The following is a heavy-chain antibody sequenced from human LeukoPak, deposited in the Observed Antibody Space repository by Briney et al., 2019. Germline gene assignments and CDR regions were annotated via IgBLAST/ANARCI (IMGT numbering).Heavy chain of an antibody. D-gene: IGHD3-3*01. J-gene: IGHJ4*02. CDR2: ISGSGGST. V-gene: IGHV3-23*01. CDR3: AKDSDSLHYDFWSGYTD. Sequence: GGSLRLSCAASGFTFSSYAMSWVRQAPGKGLEWVSAISGSGGSTYYADSVKGRFTISRDNPKNTLYLQMNSLRAEDTAVYYCAKDSDSLHYDFWSGYTDWGQGTLVTVSS. CDR1: GFTFSSYA.